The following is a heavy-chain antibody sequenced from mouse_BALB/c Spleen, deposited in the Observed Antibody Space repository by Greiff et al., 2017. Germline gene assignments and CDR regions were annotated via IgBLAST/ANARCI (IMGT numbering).Heavy chain of an antibody. V-gene: IGHV1-15*01. CDR3: TRRYGSSYAMDY. J-gene: IGHJ4*01. Sequence: QVQLQQSGAELVRPGASVTLSCKASGYTFTDYEMHWVKQTPVHGLEWIGAIDPETGGTAYNQKFKGKATLTADKSSSTAYMELRSLTSEDSAVYYCTRRYGSSYAMDYWGQGTSVTVSS. CDR2: IDPETGGT. D-gene: IGHD1-1*01. CDR1: GYTFTDYE.